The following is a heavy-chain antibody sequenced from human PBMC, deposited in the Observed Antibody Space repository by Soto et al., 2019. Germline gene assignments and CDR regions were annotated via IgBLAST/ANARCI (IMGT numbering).Heavy chain of an antibody. J-gene: IGHJ4*02. V-gene: IGHV3-15*07. Sequence: GGSLRLSCAASGFTFSNAWMNWVRPAPGKGLEWVGHIKSKTDGGTTDYAAPVKGRFTISRDDSKNTLYLQMNSLKTEDTAVYYCTVRPYYYDSSGYYDRFDYWGQGTLVTVSS. CDR1: GFTFSNAW. D-gene: IGHD3-22*01. CDR3: TVRPYYYDSSGYYDRFDY. CDR2: IKSKTDGGTT.